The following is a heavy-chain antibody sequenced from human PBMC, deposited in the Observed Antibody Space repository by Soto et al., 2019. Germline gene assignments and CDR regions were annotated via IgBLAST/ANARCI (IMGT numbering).Heavy chain of an antibody. CDR3: ARVQLRSTGWYP. CDR1: GFTFSSYW. Sequence: GGSLRLSCAASGFTFSSYWMHWVRQAPGKGLVWVSRINSDGSSTSYADYVEGRFTISRDNAKNTLYLQMNSLRAEDTAIYYCARVQLRSTGWYPWGQGTTVTVSS. D-gene: IGHD6-19*01. CDR2: INSDGSST. V-gene: IGHV3-74*01. J-gene: IGHJ6*02.